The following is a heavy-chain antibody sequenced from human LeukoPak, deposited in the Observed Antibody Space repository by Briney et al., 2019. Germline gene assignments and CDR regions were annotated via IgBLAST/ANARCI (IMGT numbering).Heavy chain of an antibody. CDR3: AREKGYYDSSGYYGYYYYMDV. D-gene: IGHD3-22*01. CDR2: IYYSGST. J-gene: IGHJ6*03. Sequence: SETLSLTCTVSGGSISSSSYYWGWIRQPPGKGLEWIGSIYYSGSTYYNPSLKSRVTISVDTSKNQFSLKLSSVTAADTAVYYCAREKGYYDSSGYYGYYYYMDVWGKGTTVTVSS. CDR1: GGSISSSSYY. V-gene: IGHV4-39*07.